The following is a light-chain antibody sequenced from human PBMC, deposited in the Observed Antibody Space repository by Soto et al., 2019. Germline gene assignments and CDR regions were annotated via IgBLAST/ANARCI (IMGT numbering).Light chain of an antibody. Sequence: AIQLTQSPSSLSASVGDSVTITCRAGRAIRTALGWYQQKPGKVPKLLIYAASTLQSGVPSRFSGSGSGTDFPLTISSLQPEDFATYYCLLDFAYFWAFGQGTKVEMK. J-gene: IGKJ1*01. CDR3: LLDFAYFWA. V-gene: IGKV1-6*01. CDR2: AAS. CDR1: RAIRTA.